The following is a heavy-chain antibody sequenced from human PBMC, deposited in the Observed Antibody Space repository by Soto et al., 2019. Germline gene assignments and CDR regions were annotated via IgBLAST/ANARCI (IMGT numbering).Heavy chain of an antibody. V-gene: IGHV3-21*01. CDR2: ISSSSSYI. J-gene: IGHJ4*02. CDR3: ARDDGGYDRIAGYIDY. Sequence: KPGGSLRLSCAASGFTFSSYSMNWVRQAPGKGLEWVSSISSSSSYIYYADSVKGRFTISRDNAKNSLYLQMNSLRAEDTAVYYCARDDGGYDRIAGYIDYWGQGTLVTVSS. D-gene: IGHD5-12*01. CDR1: GFTFSSYS.